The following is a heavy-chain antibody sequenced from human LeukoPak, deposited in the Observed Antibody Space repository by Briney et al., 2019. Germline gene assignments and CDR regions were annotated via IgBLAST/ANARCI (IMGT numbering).Heavy chain of an antibody. CDR1: GYSISSGSN. CDR2: IYHSGST. CDR3: ATQQWLVREVVY. J-gene: IGHJ4*02. D-gene: IGHD6-19*01. V-gene: IGHV4-38-2*01. Sequence: SETLSLTCALSGYSISSGSNWGWIRQPPGKGMEWIGSIYHSGSTYYNPSPKSRVSISVDTSKNQFSLKLSSVTAADAAVYYCATQQWLVREVVYWGQGTLVTVSS.